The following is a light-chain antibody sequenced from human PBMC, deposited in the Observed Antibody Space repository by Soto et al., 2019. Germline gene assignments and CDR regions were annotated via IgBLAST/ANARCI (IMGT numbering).Light chain of an antibody. CDR3: ASWDDNLQV. CDR1: NSNIGSHT. J-gene: IGLJ1*01. V-gene: IGLV1-44*01. CDR2: SNS. Sequence: QSVLTHPPSASGTPGQRVTISCSGSNSNIGSHTVNWYQQLPGTAPKLLIYSNSQRPLGVPVRFSGSKSGTSASLAISGLQSEDEADYYCASWDDNLQVFGLGTKLTVL.